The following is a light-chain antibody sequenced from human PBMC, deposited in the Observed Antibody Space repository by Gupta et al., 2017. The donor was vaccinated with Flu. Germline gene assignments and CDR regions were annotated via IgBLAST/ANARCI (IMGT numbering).Light chain of an antibody. V-gene: IGLV2-11*01. J-gene: IGLJ3*02. CDR1: TSDVGGYDY. CDR2: DVS. Sequence: QSALTQPRSVSGSPGQSVTISCTGTTSDVGGYDYVSWYQQHPGKAPKVIIYDVSKRSSGVLDRCSASKSGSTASLTISGLQTEDEADYYCCSYAGKNIWVFGGGTKLTVL. CDR3: CSYAGKNIWV.